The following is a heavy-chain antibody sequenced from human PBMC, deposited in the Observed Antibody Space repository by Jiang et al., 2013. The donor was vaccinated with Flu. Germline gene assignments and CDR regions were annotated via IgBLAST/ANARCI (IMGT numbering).Heavy chain of an antibody. J-gene: IGHJ4*02. Sequence: SGAEVKKPGASVKVSCKVSGYTFTDYHIHWVRQAPGQGLEWMGWINPNSGGTNYAQKFQDRVTMTRDTSISTAYMELSRLRSDDTAVYYCARGFYDGTGALFDYWGQGTLVTVSS. CDR1: GYTFTDYH. V-gene: IGHV1-2*02. CDR2: INPNSGGT. CDR3: ARGFYDGTGALFDY. D-gene: IGHD3-22*01.